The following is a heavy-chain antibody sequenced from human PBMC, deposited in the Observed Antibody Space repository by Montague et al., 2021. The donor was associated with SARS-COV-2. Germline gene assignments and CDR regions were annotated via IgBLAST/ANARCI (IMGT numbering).Heavy chain of an antibody. V-gene: IGHV4-4*07. CDR1: GGSISGYS. CDR3: VRDQGRSNWNYPDY. D-gene: IGHD1-20*01. Sequence: SETLSLTCTVSGGSISGYSWSWFRQSAGKGLEWIGRINNSGSTSXXPPLKSRVTMSVDTSKNQFSLKLSSVTAADTAVYYCVRDQGRSNWNYPDYWGQGTLVTVSS. J-gene: IGHJ4*02. CDR2: INNSGST.